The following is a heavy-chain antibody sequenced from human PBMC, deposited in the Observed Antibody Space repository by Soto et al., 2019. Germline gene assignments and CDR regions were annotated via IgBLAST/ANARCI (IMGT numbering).Heavy chain of an antibody. CDR3: ARLPGSTNFRRDD. D-gene: IGHD6-13*01. V-gene: IGHV4-39*01. J-gene: IGHJ4*02. CDR2: IYYSGNT. CDR1: GGSISSPSYY. Sequence: QLQLQESGPGLVKPSENLSLTCSVSGGSISSPSYYWGWIRQPPGKGLEWIGSIYYSGNTYYNPSLKSRVTIFVDTSRNQFSLKVNSVTAADTAVYFWARLPGSTNFRRDDWGQGTLVTVSS.